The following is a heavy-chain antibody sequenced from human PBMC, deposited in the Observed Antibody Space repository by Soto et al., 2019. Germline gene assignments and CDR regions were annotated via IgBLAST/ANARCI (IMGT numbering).Heavy chain of an antibody. V-gene: IGHV3-74*01. CDR1: GITFSNYW. CDR2: VSPDGSSS. J-gene: IGHJ4*02. D-gene: IGHD5-18*01. CDR3: ATGGYSYGWGY. Sequence: EVQLVESGGGSVQPGGSLRLSCVGSGITFSNYWMHWVRQVPGKGPVWVSRVSPDGSSSSYADFVKGRFIVSRDNAKNVAYLQVNSLRAGDTAVYYCATGGYSYGWGYWGQGTLVTVSS.